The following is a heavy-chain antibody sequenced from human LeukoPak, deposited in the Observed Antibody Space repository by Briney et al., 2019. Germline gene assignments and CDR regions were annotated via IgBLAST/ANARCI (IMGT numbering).Heavy chain of an antibody. Sequence: GGSLRLSCAASGFTFSSYAMSWVRQAPGKGLEWVSAISGSGGGTYYADSVKGRFTTSRDNSKNTLYLQMNSLRAEDTAVYYCAKTLSSSWYYYYGMDVWGQGTTVTVSS. CDR2: ISGSGGGT. D-gene: IGHD6-13*01. CDR1: GFTFSSYA. CDR3: AKTLSSSWYYYYGMDV. J-gene: IGHJ6*02. V-gene: IGHV3-23*01.